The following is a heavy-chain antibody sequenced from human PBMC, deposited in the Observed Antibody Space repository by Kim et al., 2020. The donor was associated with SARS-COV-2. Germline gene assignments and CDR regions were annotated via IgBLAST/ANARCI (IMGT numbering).Heavy chain of an antibody. D-gene: IGHD5-18*01. CDR3: ARDVSGYSYGEFYYYYYMDV. CDR1: GYTFTSYG. Sequence: ASVKVSCKASGYTFTSYGISWVRQAPGQGLEWMGWISAYNGNTNYAQKLQGRVTMTTDTSTSTAYMELRSLRSDDTAVYYCARDVSGYSYGEFYYYYYMDVWGKGTTVTVSS. CDR2: ISAYNGNT. J-gene: IGHJ6*03. V-gene: IGHV1-18*01.